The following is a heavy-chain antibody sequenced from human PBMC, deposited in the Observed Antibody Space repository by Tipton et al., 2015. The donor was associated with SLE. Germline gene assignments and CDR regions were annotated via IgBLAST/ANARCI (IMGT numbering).Heavy chain of an antibody. V-gene: IGHV3-30*04. D-gene: IGHD1-14*01. CDR1: GFTFSSYA. J-gene: IGHJ4*02. CDR2: ISDDGSTD. CDR3: ARDIGTGKYLPFGY. Sequence: QLAQSGGGVVQSGRSLRLSCAASGFTFSSYAMHWVRQAPGKGLEWVAIISDDGSTDYYADSVTGRIIISRDSSESTVFLQMSSLRAEDTAVYYCARDIGTGKYLPFGYGGQGTLVTVSS.